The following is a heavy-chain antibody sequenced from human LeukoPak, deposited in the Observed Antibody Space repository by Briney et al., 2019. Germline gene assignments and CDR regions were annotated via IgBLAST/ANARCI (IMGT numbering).Heavy chain of an antibody. CDR2: ISGTGDET. Sequence: GGSLRLSCVASGFTFDTYWMHWVRQAPGKGLEWVSVISGTGDETDYADSVRGNFTISRDNAKNSLYLQMNNLRPEDTAVYYCAREIFWSGYFSNLHFDYWGQGTLVTVSS. D-gene: IGHD3-3*01. CDR1: GFTFDTYW. J-gene: IGHJ4*02. V-gene: IGHV3-21*01. CDR3: AREIFWSGYFSNLHFDY.